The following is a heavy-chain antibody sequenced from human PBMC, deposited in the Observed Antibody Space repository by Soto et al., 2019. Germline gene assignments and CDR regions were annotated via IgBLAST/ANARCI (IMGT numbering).Heavy chain of an antibody. Sequence: EVQLVESGGGLVQPGGSLRLSCAASGFTFSSYSMNWVRQAPGKGLEWVSYISSSSSTIYYADSVKGRFTISRDNAKNSLYPQMNSLRDEDTAVYYCARDYCTNGVCYPKFDYWGQGTLVTVSS. CDR3: ARDYCTNGVCYPKFDY. V-gene: IGHV3-48*02. CDR1: GFTFSSYS. D-gene: IGHD2-8*01. CDR2: ISSSSSTI. J-gene: IGHJ4*02.